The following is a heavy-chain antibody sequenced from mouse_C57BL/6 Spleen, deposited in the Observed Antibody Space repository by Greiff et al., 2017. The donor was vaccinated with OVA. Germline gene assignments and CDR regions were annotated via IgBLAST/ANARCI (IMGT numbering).Heavy chain of an antibody. V-gene: IGHV5-4*01. CDR2: ISDGGSYT. D-gene: IGHD1-1*01. CDR3: AREGTTVVALYYFDY. Sequence: EVKLVESGGGLVKPGGSLKLSCAASGFTFSSYAMSWVRQTPEKRLEWVATISDGGSYTYYPDNVQGRFTISRDNAKNNLYLQMSHLKSEDTAMYYCAREGTTVVALYYFDYWGQGTTLTVSS. J-gene: IGHJ2*01. CDR1: GFTFSSYA.